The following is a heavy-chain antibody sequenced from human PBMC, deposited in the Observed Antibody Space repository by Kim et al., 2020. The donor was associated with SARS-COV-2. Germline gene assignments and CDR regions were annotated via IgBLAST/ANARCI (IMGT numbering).Heavy chain of an antibody. Sequence: KGRFTISRDNYKNPLYLQMNSLRAEETAVYYCAKDTYYYDSSGYSYYFDYWGQGTLVTVSS. D-gene: IGHD3-22*01. J-gene: IGHJ4*02. V-gene: IGHV3-33*06. CDR3: AKDTYYYDSSGYSYYFDY.